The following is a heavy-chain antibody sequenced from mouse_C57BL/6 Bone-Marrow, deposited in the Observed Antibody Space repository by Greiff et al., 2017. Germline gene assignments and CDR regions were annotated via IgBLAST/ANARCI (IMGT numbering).Heavy chain of an antibody. Sequence: QVQLQQSGSELRSPGSSVKLSCKDFDSEVFPIAYMSWVRQKPGHGFEWIGGILPSIGRTIYGEKFEDKATLDADTLSNTAYLERNSLTSEDSAIYYCARGDYDTWFAYWGQGTLVTVSA. D-gene: IGHD2-4*01. V-gene: IGHV15-2*01. CDR3: ARGDYDTWFAY. CDR1: DSEVFPIAY. CDR2: ILPSIGRT. J-gene: IGHJ3*01.